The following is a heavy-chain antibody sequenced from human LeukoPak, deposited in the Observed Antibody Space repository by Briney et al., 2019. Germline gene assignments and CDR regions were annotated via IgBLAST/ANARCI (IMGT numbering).Heavy chain of an antibody. Sequence: GGSLRLSCAASGFTLSSYWMHWVRQTPGKGPVWVSRINSDGSSTSYADSVKGRFTISRDNAKNTLYLQMNSLRAEDTAVYYCARGNSHSFDYWGKGALVTVSS. CDR1: GFTLSSYW. CDR2: INSDGSST. V-gene: IGHV3-74*01. CDR3: ARGNSHSFDY. J-gene: IGHJ4*02. D-gene: IGHD4-11*01.